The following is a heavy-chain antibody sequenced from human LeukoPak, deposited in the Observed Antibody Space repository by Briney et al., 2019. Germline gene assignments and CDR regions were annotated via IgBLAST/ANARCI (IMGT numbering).Heavy chain of an antibody. Sequence: SETLSPTCTVSGGSISSSSAYWGWLRQPPGKGLEWFGIIYYSKNTHYNPSLKSRVTISAVTSKNQFSLTLGSVSATDTAVYYCVSPRGFSYGYFDYWGQGTLVTVSS. CDR1: GGSISSSSAY. J-gene: IGHJ4*02. V-gene: IGHV4-39*01. D-gene: IGHD5-18*01. CDR3: VSPRGFSYGYFDY. CDR2: IYYSKNT.